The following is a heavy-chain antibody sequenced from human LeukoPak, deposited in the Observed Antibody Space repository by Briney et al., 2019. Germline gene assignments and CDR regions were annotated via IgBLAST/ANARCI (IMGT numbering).Heavy chain of an antibody. J-gene: IGHJ5*02. CDR1: GFTFSSYA. D-gene: IGHD2-2*01. Sequence: GGSLRLSCAASGFTFSSYAMSWVRQAPGKGLEWVANIKQDGSEKYYVDSVKGRFTISRDNAKNSLYLQMNSLRAEDTAVYYCARGIVVVPAAIYWFDPWGQGTLVTVSS. CDR3: ARGIVVVPAAIYWFDP. CDR2: IKQDGSEK. V-gene: IGHV3-7*01.